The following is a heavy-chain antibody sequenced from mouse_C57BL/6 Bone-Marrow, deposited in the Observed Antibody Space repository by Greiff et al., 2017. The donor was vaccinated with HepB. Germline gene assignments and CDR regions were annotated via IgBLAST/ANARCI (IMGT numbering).Heavy chain of an antibody. CDR1: GYAFSSSW. Sequence: VQLQQSGPELVKPGASVKISCKASGYAFSSSWMNWVKQRPGKGLEWIGRIYPGDGDTNYNGKFKGKATLTADKSSSTAYKQLSSLTSEDSAVYFCARAAYYGSSYGWYFDVWGTGTTVTVSS. V-gene: IGHV1-82*01. J-gene: IGHJ1*03. CDR3: ARAAYYGSSYGWYFDV. D-gene: IGHD1-1*01. CDR2: IYPGDGDT.